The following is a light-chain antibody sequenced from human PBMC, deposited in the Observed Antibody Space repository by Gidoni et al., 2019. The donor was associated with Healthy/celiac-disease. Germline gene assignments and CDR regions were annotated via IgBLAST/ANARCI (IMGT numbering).Light chain of an antibody. CDR3: QQYYSYPGT. J-gene: IGKJ1*01. V-gene: IGKV1-8*01. CDR2: AAS. CDR1: QGISSY. Sequence: AIRMTQSPSSFSASTGDRVTITCRASQGISSYLAWYQQKPGKAPKLLIYAASTVQSGVPSRFSGSGSGTDFTLTISCLQSEDFATYYWQQYYSYPGTFGQGTKVEIK.